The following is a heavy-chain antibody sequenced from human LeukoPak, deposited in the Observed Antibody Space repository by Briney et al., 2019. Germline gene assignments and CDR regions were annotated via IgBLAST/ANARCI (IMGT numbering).Heavy chain of an antibody. Sequence: ASVKVSCKASGYTFTGYYMHWVRQAPGQGLEWMGWINPNSGGTNFAETFQGRVSMTRDTSIGTAYMEPSRLRSDDTAVYYCARDILVDDAFDIWGQGTMVTVSS. CDR1: GYTFTGYY. D-gene: IGHD2-8*02. CDR3: ARDILVDDAFDI. V-gene: IGHV1-2*02. J-gene: IGHJ3*02. CDR2: INPNSGGT.